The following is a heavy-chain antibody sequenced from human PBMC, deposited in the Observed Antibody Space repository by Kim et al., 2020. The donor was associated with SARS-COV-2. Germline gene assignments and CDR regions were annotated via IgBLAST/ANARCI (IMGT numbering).Heavy chain of an antibody. V-gene: IGHV4-39*01. CDR1: GGSISSSSYY. CDR3: ARRSKGFDY. CDR2: IYYSGST. Sequence: ETLSLTCTVSGGSISSSSYYWGWIRQPPGKGLEWIGSIYYSGSTYYNPSLKSRVTISVDTSKNQFSLKLSSVTAADTAVYYCARRSKGFDYWGQGTLVTVSS. J-gene: IGHJ4*02.